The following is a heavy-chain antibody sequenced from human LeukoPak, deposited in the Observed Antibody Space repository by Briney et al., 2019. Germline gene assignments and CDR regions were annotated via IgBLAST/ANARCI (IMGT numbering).Heavy chain of an antibody. CDR3: ARDADYGDLGGTLWFDP. V-gene: IGHV1-69*05. J-gene: IGHJ5*02. CDR2: IIPIFGTA. Sequence: SVRVSCKGSGGTVSSYAISWVRQAPGQGLEWMGGIIPIFGTANYLQKFQGRVTITTDESTSTAYMELSSLRSEDTAVYYCARDADYGDLGGTLWFDPWGQGTLVTVSS. D-gene: IGHD4-17*01. CDR1: GGTVSSYA.